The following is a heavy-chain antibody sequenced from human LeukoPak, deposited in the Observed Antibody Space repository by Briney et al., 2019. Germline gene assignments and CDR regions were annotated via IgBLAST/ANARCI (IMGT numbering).Heavy chain of an antibody. J-gene: IGHJ4*02. D-gene: IGHD3-16*01. Sequence: GGSLRLSCAASGFTFSSYGMNWVRQAPGKGLEWVSALSGTGSSTYYADSVKGRFTISRDNSKNTLFLQMNSLRDEDTAVYYCARDRIMITFGGDRSGGLFDYWGQGTLVTVSS. V-gene: IGHV3-23*01. CDR3: ARDRIMITFGGDRSGGLFDY. CDR1: GFTFSSYG. CDR2: LSGTGSST.